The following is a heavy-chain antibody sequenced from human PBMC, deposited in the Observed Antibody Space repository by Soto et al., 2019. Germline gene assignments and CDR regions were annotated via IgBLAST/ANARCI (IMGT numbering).Heavy chain of an antibody. CDR1: VGPIVSGVYF. V-gene: IGHV4-30-2*01. D-gene: IGHD3-3*01. CDR2: IYHSGST. CDR3: ASAHNYYDFWSGYNY. J-gene: IGHJ4*02. Sequence: SEILSHTSFLSVGPIVSGVYFWGWIRQPPGKGLEWIGYIYHSGSTYYKPSLKSRVTISVDRSKNQFSLKLSSVTAADTAVYYCASAHNYYDFWSGYNYWGQG.